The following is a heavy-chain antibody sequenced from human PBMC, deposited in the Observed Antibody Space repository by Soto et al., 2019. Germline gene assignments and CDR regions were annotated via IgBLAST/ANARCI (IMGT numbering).Heavy chain of an antibody. CDR2: ISSSSSTI. J-gene: IGHJ6*02. D-gene: IGHD3-10*01. Sequence: PVGSLRFSCAASGFTFSSYSMNWVRQAPGKGLEWVSYISSSSSTIYYADSVKGRFTISRDNAKNSLYLQMNSLRDEDTAVYYCARDEVRGVIITYYRYGMDVWGQGTTVTVSS. CDR3: ARDEVRGVIITYYRYGMDV. V-gene: IGHV3-48*02. CDR1: GFTFSSYS.